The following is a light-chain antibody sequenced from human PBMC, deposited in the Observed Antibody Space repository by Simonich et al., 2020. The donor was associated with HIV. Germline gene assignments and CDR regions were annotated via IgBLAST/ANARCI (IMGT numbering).Light chain of an antibody. CDR3: QQYNTWPPAYT. J-gene: IGKJ2*01. CDR2: AVS. Sequence: EIVMTQSPATLSVSPGERATLSCRASQSVNSNVAWYQQKPGQAPRLLIYAVSTRATDIPARFSGSGSGTEFTLTISSLQSEDFAVYYCQQYNTWPPAYTFGQGTKLEIK. CDR1: QSVNSN. V-gene: IGKV3-15*01.